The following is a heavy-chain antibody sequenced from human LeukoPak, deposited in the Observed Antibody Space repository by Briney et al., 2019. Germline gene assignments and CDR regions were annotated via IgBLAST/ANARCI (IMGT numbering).Heavy chain of an antibody. CDR1: GYTLTELS. D-gene: IGHD1-26*01. Sequence: EASVKVSCKVSGYTLTELSMHWVRQAPGKGLEWMGGFDPEDGETIYAQKFQGRVTMTEDTSTDTAYMELSSLRSDDTAVYYCARVVVGATLFDYWGQGTLVTVSS. V-gene: IGHV1-24*01. CDR3: ARVVVGATLFDY. CDR2: FDPEDGET. J-gene: IGHJ4*02.